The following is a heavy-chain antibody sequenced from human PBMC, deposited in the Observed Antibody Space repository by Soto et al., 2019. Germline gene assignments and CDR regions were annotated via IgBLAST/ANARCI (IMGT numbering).Heavy chain of an antibody. D-gene: IGHD2-2*02. V-gene: IGHV1-69*01. CDR2: IIPIFGTA. J-gene: IGHJ3*02. CDR3: ARVGGIVVVPAAIRGAFDI. Sequence: QVQLVQSGAEVKKPGSSVKVSCKASGGTFSSYAISWVRQAPGQGLEWMGGIIPIFGTANYAQKFQGRVTITADESTSTAYMELSSLRSEDTAVYYCARVGGIVVVPAAIRGAFDIWGQGTMVTVSS. CDR1: GGTFSSYA.